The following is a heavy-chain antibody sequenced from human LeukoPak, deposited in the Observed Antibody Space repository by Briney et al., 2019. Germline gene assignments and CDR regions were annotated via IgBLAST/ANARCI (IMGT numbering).Heavy chain of an antibody. Sequence: SQTLSLTCTVPGGSISSGGYYWSWIRQPPGKGLEWIGYIYHSGSTYYNPSLKSRVTISVDRSKNQFSLKLSSVTAADTAVYYCAKGLEMATIYPWGQGTLVTVSS. D-gene: IGHD5-24*01. J-gene: IGHJ5*02. CDR3: AKGLEMATIYP. V-gene: IGHV4-30-2*01. CDR1: GGSISSGGYY. CDR2: IYHSGST.